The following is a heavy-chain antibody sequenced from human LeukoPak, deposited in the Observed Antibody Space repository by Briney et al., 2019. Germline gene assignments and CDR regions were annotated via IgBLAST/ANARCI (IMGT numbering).Heavy chain of an antibody. J-gene: IGHJ4*02. CDR1: GFTFNNYA. CDR2: VSGSGGAT. Sequence: PGGSLRPSCAASGFTFNNYAMSWVRRAPGKGLEWVSHVSGSGGATYYADSVKGRFTISRDNSKNTLYLQMNSLRAEDTAVYYCAKRTDVLTGYYNGWGQGTLVTVSS. D-gene: IGHD3-9*01. V-gene: IGHV3-23*01. CDR3: AKRTDVLTGYYNG.